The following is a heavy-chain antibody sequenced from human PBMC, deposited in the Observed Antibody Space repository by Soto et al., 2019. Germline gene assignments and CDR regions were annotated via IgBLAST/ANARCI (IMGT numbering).Heavy chain of an antibody. Sequence: SVKVSCKASGGTFGSYAISWVRQAPGQGLEWMGGIIPIFGTANYAQKFQGRVTITADESTSTAYMELSSLRSEDTAVYYCARQDNPYCSGGSCYSMISYNYYYYYGMDVWGQGTTVTVS. V-gene: IGHV1-69*13. CDR1: GGTFGSYA. J-gene: IGHJ6*02. D-gene: IGHD2-15*01. CDR3: ARQDNPYCSGGSCYSMISYNYYYYYGMDV. CDR2: IIPIFGTA.